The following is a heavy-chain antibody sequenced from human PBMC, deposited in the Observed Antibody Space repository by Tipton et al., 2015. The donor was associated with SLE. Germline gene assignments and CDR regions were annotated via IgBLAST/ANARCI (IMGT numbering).Heavy chain of an antibody. D-gene: IGHD6-19*01. J-gene: IGHJ5*02. CDR1: GFTFSGHT. CDR2: ISYDGVSK. CDR3: ARDFHSSGDL. Sequence: TLSLTCAASGFTFSGHTIHWVRQAPGKGLEWVALISYDGVSKCNGDSVKGRFNISRDNAGSTLYLQMNSLRVDDTAVYYCARDFHSSGDLWGQGTLVTVSS. V-gene: IGHV3-30*04.